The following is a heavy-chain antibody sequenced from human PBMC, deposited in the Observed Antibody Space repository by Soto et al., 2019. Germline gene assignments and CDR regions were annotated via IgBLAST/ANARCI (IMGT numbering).Heavy chain of an antibody. CDR2: IYYSGST. J-gene: IGHJ6*03. CDR1: GGSISRYY. CDR3: ARSVSHYYYYMDV. Sequence: SETLSLTCTVSGGSISRYYWSWIRQPPGKGLEWIGYIYYSGSTNYNPSLKSRVTISVDTSKNQFSLKLSSVTAADTAVYYCARSVSHYYYYMDVWGKGTTVTVSS. V-gene: IGHV4-59*01. D-gene: IGHD2-8*01.